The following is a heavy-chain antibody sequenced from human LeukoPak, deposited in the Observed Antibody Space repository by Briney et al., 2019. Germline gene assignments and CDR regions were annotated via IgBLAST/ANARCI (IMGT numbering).Heavy chain of an antibody. D-gene: IGHD1-14*01. Sequence: SETLSLTCTVSGGSISSYYWSWIRQPPGKGLEWIGYIYYSGSTNYNPSLKSRVTISVDTSKNQFSLKLSSVTAADTAVCYCAGRTRYYYYYGMDVWGQGTTVTVSS. J-gene: IGHJ6*02. V-gene: IGHV4-59*01. CDR2: IYYSGST. CDR1: GGSISSYY. CDR3: AGRTRYYYYYGMDV.